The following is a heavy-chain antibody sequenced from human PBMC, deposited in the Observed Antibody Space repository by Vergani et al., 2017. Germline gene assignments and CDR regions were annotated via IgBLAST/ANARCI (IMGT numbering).Heavy chain of an antibody. Sequence: QVQLVESGGGVVQPGGSRRLSCAASGFSFSSYGMHWVRQAPGKGLGWVAFIRNDGSNKYYADSVKGRFTISRDNSKNTLYLQMNSLRAEDTAVYYCAKDAVXVPGAMRNPYYFDYWGQGTLVTVSS. CDR3: AKDAVXVPGAMRNPYYFDY. V-gene: IGHV3-30*02. CDR2: IRNDGSNK. D-gene: IGHD2-2*01. CDR1: GFSFSSYG. J-gene: IGHJ4*02.